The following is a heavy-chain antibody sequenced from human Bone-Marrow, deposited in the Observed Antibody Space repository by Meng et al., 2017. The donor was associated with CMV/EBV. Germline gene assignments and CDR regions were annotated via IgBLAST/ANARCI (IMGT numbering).Heavy chain of an antibody. J-gene: IGHJ5*02. CDR3: ATGRGNWGLEP. V-gene: IGHV1-69*04. Sequence: SVKVSCKASGGTFSSYAVTWVRQAPGQGLEWMGRIIPIVGATRSAQRFQGRVTFTADTSTNTAYMEVTGLRSDDTAVYYCATGRGNWGLEPWGQGTLVTVSS. CDR2: IIPIVGAT. CDR1: GGTFSSYA. D-gene: IGHD7-27*01.